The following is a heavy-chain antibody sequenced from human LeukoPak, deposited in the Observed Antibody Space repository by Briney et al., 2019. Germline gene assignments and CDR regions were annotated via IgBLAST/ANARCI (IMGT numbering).Heavy chain of an antibody. CDR1: GFSFSSSW. V-gene: IGHV3-74*01. CDR3: ATTGSGSYYDY. D-gene: IGHD1-26*01. Sequence: GGSLRLSCAASGFSFSSSWMHWVRQVRGKGLEWVSRINDDETSTTYAESVKGPFTISRDNAKNTLFLQMNSLRAEDTAVYYCATTGSGSYYDYWGQGTLVTVSS. CDR2: INDDETST. J-gene: IGHJ4*02.